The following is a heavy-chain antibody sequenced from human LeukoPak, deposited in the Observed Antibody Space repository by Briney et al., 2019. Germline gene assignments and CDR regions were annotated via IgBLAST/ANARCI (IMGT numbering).Heavy chain of an antibody. CDR2: TYYRSKWYK. D-gene: IGHD6-19*01. CDR3: ARTLIAVAGTGFDY. Sequence: SQTLSLTCAISGDSVSRNSAAWNWIRQSPSRGLEWLGRTYYRSKWYKDYVVSVKSRITINPDTSKNQFSLQLKSVTPEDTAVYYCARTLIAVAGTGFDYWGQGTLVTVSS. CDR1: GDSVSRNSAA. J-gene: IGHJ4*02. V-gene: IGHV6-1*01.